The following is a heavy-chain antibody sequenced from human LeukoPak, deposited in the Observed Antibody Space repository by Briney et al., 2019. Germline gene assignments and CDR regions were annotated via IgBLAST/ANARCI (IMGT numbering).Heavy chain of an antibody. CDR3: ARVDTAMDPFFDY. Sequence: KPSETLSLTCTASGVSISSYYWSWIRQPPGKGLEWIGYIYYSGSTNYNPSLKSRVTISVDTSKNQFSLKLSSVTAADTAVYYCARVDTAMDPFFDYWGQGTLVTVSS. CDR1: GVSISSYY. D-gene: IGHD5-18*01. V-gene: IGHV4-59*01. J-gene: IGHJ4*02. CDR2: IYYSGST.